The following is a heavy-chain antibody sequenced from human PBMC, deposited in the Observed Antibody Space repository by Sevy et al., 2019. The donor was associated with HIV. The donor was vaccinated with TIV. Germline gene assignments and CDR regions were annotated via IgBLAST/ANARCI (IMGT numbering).Heavy chain of an antibody. D-gene: IGHD3-16*01. Sequence: GGSLRLSCAVSGFTFSSFWMSWVRQAPGKGLEWVANIKQDGSEKYYVDSVKGRFTISRENAKNSLYLQMNSLGAEDAAMYYCAKQANWALDYWGQGTLVTVSS. CDR2: IKQDGSEK. J-gene: IGHJ4*02. CDR3: AKQANWALDY. CDR1: GFTFSSFW. V-gene: IGHV3-7*01.